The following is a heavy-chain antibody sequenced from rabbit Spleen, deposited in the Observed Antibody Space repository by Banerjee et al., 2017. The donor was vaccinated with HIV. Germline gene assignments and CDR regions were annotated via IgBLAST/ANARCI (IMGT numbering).Heavy chain of an antibody. J-gene: IGHJ6*01. D-gene: IGHD1-1*01. CDR2: IDTGSSDFT. V-gene: IGHV1S45*01. Sequence: QEQLVESGGGLVKPEGSLKLSCTASGVSFSSNYYMCWVRQAPGKGLEWIACIDTGSSDFTYFASWAKGRFTISKTSSTTVTLQMTSLTAADTATYFCARDTSSSFSSYGMDLWGPGTLVTVS. CDR1: GVSFSSNYY. CDR3: ARDTSSSFSSYGMDL.